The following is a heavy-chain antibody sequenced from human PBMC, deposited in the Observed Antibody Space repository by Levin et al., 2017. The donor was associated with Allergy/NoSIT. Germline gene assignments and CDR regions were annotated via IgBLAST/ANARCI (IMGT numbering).Heavy chain of an antibody. CDR3: ARVLLARSY. Sequence: NPSETLSLTCAVYGGSFSGYYWSWIRQPPGKGLEWIGEINHSGSTNYNPSLKSRVTISVDTSKNQFSLKLSSVTAADTAVYYCARVLLARSYWGQGTLVTVSS. CDR2: INHSGST. V-gene: IGHV4-34*01. J-gene: IGHJ4*02. CDR1: GGSFSGYY. D-gene: IGHD5-12*01.